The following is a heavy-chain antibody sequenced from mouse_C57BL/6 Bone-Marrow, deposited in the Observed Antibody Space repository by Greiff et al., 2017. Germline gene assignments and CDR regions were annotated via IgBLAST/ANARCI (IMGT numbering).Heavy chain of an antibody. V-gene: IGHV1-19*01. CDR3: ARSDYYYAMDY. CDR2: MDPYNVVT. J-gene: IGHJ4*01. D-gene: IGHD2-4*01. CDR1: GYTCTDYY. Sequence: EVQLQQSGPVLVKPGASVKMSCKASGYTCTDYYMSWVKQSHGKSLEWIGVMDPYNVVTSYNQKFKGKATLTVDKSSSTAYMELNSLTSEYSAVYYCARSDYYYAMDYWGQGTSVTVSS.